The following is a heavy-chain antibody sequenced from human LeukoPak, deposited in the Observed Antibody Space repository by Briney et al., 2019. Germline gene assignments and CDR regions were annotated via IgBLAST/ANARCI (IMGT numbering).Heavy chain of an antibody. CDR1: GYTFTSNY. CDR3: ARGYSSSPTHHYYMDV. J-gene: IGHJ6*03. V-gene: IGHV1-46*01. CDR2: ISPSGGST. Sequence: ASVKVSCKAFGYTFTSNYMHWVRQAPGQGPEWMGVISPSGGSTTYAQKFQGRVTLTRDMSTSTDYLELSSLRSEDTAVYYCARGYSSSPTHHYYMDVWGKGTTVTISS. D-gene: IGHD6-13*01.